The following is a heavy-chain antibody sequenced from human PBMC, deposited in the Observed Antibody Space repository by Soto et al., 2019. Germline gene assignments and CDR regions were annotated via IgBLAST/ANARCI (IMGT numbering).Heavy chain of an antibody. CDR1: GGSISSYY. D-gene: IGHD2-21*02. J-gene: IGHJ5*02. V-gene: IGHV4-59*12. CDR3: AREIVTAGGNNYCDH. Sequence: SETLSLTCTVSGGSISSYYWSWIRQPPGKGLEWIGYIYYSGSTNYNPSLKSRVTFSVDKSNNQFSLRLTSVTAADTAVYFCAREIVTAGGNNYCDHWGPGTLVTVS. CDR2: IYYSGST.